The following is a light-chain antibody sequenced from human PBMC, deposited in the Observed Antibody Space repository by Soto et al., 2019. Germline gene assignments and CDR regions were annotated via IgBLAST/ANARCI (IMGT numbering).Light chain of an antibody. V-gene: IGKV1-39*01. J-gene: IGKJ5*01. CDR2: ASS. CDR3: QQSYSTPIT. CDR1: QSISSY. Sequence: DIQMTQSPSSLSASVGDRVTITCRASQSISSYLNWYQQKPGKAPKLLIYASSSLQSGVPSRFSGSGSGADFILTISSLQSEDFATYYCQQSYSTPITFGQGTRLGIK.